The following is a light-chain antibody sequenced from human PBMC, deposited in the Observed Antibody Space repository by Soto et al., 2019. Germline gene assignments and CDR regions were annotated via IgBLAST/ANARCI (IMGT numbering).Light chain of an antibody. CDR2: AAS. CDR1: QSISSY. Sequence: IQMTQSPSSLSASVGDRVPITCRASQSISSYLNWYQQKPGKAPKLLIYAASSLQSGVPSRFSGSGSGTDFTLTISSLQPEDFATYYCQQSYSTLGTFGQGTKVDIK. CDR3: QQSYSTLGT. J-gene: IGKJ2*01. V-gene: IGKV1-39*01.